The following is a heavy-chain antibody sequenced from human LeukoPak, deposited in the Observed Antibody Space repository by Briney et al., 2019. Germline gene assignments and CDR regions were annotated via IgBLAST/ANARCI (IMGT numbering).Heavy chain of an antibody. CDR1: GGSISSYY. CDR2: IYTSGST. J-gene: IGHJ6*03. D-gene: IGHD3-3*01. Sequence: PSETLSLTCTVSGGSISSYYWSWIRQPPGKGLEWIGRIYTSGSTNYNPSLKSRVTMSVDTSKNQFSLKLSSVTAADTAVYYCAIRRTIFGVVSVPYYMDVRGKGTTVTVSS. CDR3: AIRRTIFGVVSVPYYMDV. V-gene: IGHV4-4*07.